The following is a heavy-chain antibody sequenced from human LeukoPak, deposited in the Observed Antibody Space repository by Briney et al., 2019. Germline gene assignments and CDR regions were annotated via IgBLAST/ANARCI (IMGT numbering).Heavy chain of an antibody. CDR2: INPDGSST. V-gene: IGHV3-74*01. Sequence: GGSLRLSCAASRLSFRTHWMHWVRQAPGKGPVWVSRINPDGSSTSYADAVKGRFTISRDNAKNTLYLQMHSLRAEDTAVYYCSRDSFDGSNYYGMDVWGQGTTVTVSS. J-gene: IGHJ6*02. D-gene: IGHD3-10*01. CDR1: RLSFRTHW. CDR3: SRDSFDGSNYYGMDV.